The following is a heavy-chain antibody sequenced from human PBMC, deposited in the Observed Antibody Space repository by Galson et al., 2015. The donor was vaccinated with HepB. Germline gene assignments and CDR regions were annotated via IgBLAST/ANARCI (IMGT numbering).Heavy chain of an antibody. CDR1: GLTFSNYA. Sequence: SLRLSCSASGLTFSNYAMSWVRQAPGKGLEWVSSISGSGGVTYHADCGKGRFTTSRENSQNTLYLQMNSLRAEDTAIYYCAKQRHGGGIYDSWGQGTLVTVSS. CDR2: ISGSGGVT. V-gene: IGHV3-23*01. J-gene: IGHJ4*02. D-gene: IGHD4-23*01. CDR3: AKQRHGGGIYDS.